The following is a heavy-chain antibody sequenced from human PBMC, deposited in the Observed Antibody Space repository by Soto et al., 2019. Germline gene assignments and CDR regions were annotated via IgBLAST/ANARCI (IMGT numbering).Heavy chain of an antibody. Sequence: QVQLQESGPGLVKPSQTLSLTCTVSGGSISSGGYYWSWIRQHPGKGLEWIGYIYYSGSTYYNPSLKGRVTIAVDTSKNQFPLKLSSVTAADTAVYYCARGGGGAFFLDYWGQGTLVTVSS. V-gene: IGHV4-31*03. J-gene: IGHJ4*02. D-gene: IGHD1-26*01. CDR1: GGSISSGGYY. CDR3: ARGGGGAFFLDY. CDR2: IYYSGST.